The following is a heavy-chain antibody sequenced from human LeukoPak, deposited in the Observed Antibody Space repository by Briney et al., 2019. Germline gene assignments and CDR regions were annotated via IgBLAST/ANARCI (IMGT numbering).Heavy chain of an antibody. Sequence: GGSLRLSCAASGFTFSSYEMNWVRQAPGKGLEWVSYISSSGSTIYYADSVKGRFTISRDNAKNSLYLQMDSLRAEDTAVYCCAELGITMIGGVWGKGTTVTISS. V-gene: IGHV3-48*03. CDR2: ISSSGSTI. CDR3: AELGITMIGGV. CDR1: GFTFSSYE. J-gene: IGHJ6*04. D-gene: IGHD3-10*02.